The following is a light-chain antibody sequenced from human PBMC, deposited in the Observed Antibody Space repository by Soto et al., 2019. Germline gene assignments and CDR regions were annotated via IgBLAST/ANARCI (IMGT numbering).Light chain of an antibody. CDR1: QSVSSSY. CDR3: QQYGNSPPYT. CDR2: GAS. Sequence: ELVLTQSPGTLSLSPGERATLSCRASQSVSSSYLVCYQQKPVQAPRLLIYGASNMTTGIPDRFSASGSGTDVTLTISRLEPADFAVYYCQQYGNSPPYTFGQGTKLEIK. V-gene: IGKV3-20*01. J-gene: IGKJ2*01.